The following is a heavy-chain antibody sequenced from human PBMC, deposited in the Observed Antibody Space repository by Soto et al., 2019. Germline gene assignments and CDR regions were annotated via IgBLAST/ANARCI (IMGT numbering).Heavy chain of an antibody. CDR1: GFTLSRYS. CDR3: ARDLAGGSPDY. CDR2: ISRSSSTI. V-gene: IGHV3-48*01. Sequence: EVQLVESGGGLVQPGGSLRLSCVASGFTLSRYSMNWVRQAPGKGLEWVSYISRSSSTIYYADSVKGRFTISRDNAENSLYLQMNSLRAGDTAVYYCARDLAGGSPDYWGQGTRVTVSS. D-gene: IGHD2-15*01. J-gene: IGHJ4*02.